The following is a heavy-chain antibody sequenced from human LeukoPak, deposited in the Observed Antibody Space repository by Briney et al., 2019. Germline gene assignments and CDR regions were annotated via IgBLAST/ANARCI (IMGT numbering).Heavy chain of an antibody. D-gene: IGHD2-2*01. V-gene: IGHV4-38-2*01. CDR2: IYHSGST. CDR1: GYSISSGYY. Sequence: PSETLSLTCAVSGYSISSGYYWGWIRQPPGKGLEWIGSIYHSGSTYYNPSLKSRVTISVDTSKNQFSLKLSSVTAADTAVYYCVRGRGSPYQLLSPNWFDPWGQGTLVTVSS. CDR3: VRGRGSPYQLLSPNWFDP. J-gene: IGHJ5*02.